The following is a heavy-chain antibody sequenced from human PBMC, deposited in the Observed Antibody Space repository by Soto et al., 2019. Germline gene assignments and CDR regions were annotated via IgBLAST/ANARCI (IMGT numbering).Heavy chain of an antibody. J-gene: IGHJ6*02. CDR1: GFTVSSNY. Sequence: GESLKISCAASGFTVSSNYMSWVRQAPGKGLEWVSVIYSGGSTYYADSVKGRFTISRDNSKNTLYLQMNSLRAEDTAVYYCARDRRDSSSWYYYYYGMDVWGQGTTVTVSS. CDR2: IYSGGST. CDR3: ARDRRDSSSWYYYYYGMDV. D-gene: IGHD6-13*01. V-gene: IGHV3-66*01.